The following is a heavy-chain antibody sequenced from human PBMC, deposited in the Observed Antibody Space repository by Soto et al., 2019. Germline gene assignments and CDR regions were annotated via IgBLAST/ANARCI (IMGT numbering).Heavy chain of an antibody. J-gene: IGHJ4*02. Sequence: SETLSLTCTVSGVSISDFYWSWIRQSPGKGLESIGYMYYSGTTNYNPSLKSRVTISADTSKNQFSLKLTSVTAADTAVYYCASTLNSVMISPYGYSQLSLDSGGQGALVTV. CDR1: GVSISDFY. V-gene: IGHV4-59*01. D-gene: IGHD5-18*01. CDR2: MYYSGTT. CDR3: ASTLNSVMISPYGYSQLSLDS.